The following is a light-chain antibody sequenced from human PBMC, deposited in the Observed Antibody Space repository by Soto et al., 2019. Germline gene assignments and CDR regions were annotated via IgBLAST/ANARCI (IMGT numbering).Light chain of an antibody. CDR3: QQTYDVPLT. J-gene: IGKJ4*01. Sequence: DIQMTQFPSSLSASVGDRVTITCRTSQRVTNYLNWYQQKPAKAPNLLISAASTLQSGVPSRFSGSRTGTDFTLTISSLQPEDFATYYCQQTYDVPLTFGGGTKVEIK. V-gene: IGKV1-39*01. CDR1: QRVTNY. CDR2: AAS.